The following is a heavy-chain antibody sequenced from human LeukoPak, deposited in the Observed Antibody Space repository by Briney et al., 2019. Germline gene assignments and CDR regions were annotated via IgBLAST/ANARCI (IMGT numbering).Heavy chain of an antibody. CDR1: GFTFSSYA. CDR2: ISDSGGST. J-gene: IGHJ4*02. Sequence: GGSLRLSCAASGFTFSSYAMSWVRQAPGQGLEWVSAISDSGGSTYYADSVKGRFTISRDNSKNTLYLQMNTLRAEDTAVYYCAKESGTTGTSCFDYWGQGTLVTVSS. CDR3: AKESGTTGTSCFDY. D-gene: IGHD1-1*01. V-gene: IGHV3-23*01.